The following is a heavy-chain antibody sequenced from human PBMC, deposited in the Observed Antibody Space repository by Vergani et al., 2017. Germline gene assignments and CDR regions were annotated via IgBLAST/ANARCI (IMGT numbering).Heavy chain of an antibody. Sequence: QVRLQESGPGLVKPSETLSLTCSVSGGSMSGYYWSWIRQPPVKGLEWISSVSHSGDTYFNPSLKGRVSISMDTSKNYFFLTLSSVTAADTAMYYCARRSSSYYFDIWGQGVLITVSS. CDR2: VSHSGDT. D-gene: IGHD3-22*01. CDR3: ARRSSSYYFDI. V-gene: IGHV4-59*04. CDR1: GGSMSGYY. J-gene: IGHJ5*02.